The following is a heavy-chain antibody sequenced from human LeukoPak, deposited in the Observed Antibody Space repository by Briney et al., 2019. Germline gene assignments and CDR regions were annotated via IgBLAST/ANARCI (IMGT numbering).Heavy chain of an antibody. J-gene: IGHJ4*02. CDR1: GFTFSSYS. CDR2: ISSSSSYI. V-gene: IGHV3-21*01. Sequence: GGSLRLSCAASGFTFSSYSMNWVRQAPGKGLEWVSSISSSSSYIYYADSVKGRFTISRDNAKNSLYLQMNSLRAEDTAVYYCARESVNGIVVVPAACDYWGQGTLVTVSS. CDR3: ARESVNGIVVVPAACDY. D-gene: IGHD2-2*01.